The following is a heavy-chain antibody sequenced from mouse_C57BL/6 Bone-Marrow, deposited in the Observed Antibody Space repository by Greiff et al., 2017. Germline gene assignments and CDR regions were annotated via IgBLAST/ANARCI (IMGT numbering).Heavy chain of an antibody. CDR1: GYTFTSYW. D-gene: IGHD1-1*01. Sequence: QVQLQQPGAELVMPGASVKLSCKASGYTFTSYWMHWVKQRPGQGLEWIGEIDPSDSYTNYNQKFKGKSTLTVDNSSSTAYMQLSSLTSEDSAVXYWAREPIITTVVANAMDYWGQGTSVTVSS. CDR2: IDPSDSYT. V-gene: IGHV1-69*01. J-gene: IGHJ4*01. CDR3: AREPIITTVVANAMDY.